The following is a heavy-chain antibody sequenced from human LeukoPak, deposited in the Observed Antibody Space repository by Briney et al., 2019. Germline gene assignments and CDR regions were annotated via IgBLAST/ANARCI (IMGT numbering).Heavy chain of an antibody. CDR1: GGSFSGYY. CDR3: ARGEYSSSWYVKYYFDY. D-gene: IGHD6-13*01. CDR2: INHSGST. J-gene: IGHJ4*02. Sequence: SETLSLTCAVYGGSFSGYYWSWIRQPPEKGLEWIGEINHSGSTNYNPSLKSRVTISVDTSKNQFSLKLSSVTAADTAVYYCARGEYSSSWYVKYYFDYWGQGTLVTVSS. V-gene: IGHV4-34*01.